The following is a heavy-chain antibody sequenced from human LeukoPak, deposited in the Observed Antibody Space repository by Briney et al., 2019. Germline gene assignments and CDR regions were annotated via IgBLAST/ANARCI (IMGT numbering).Heavy chain of an antibody. CDR2: ISSSSSYI. Sequence: GGSLRLSCAASGFTFSSYSMNWVRQAPGKGLEWVSSISSSSSYIYYADSVKGRFTISRDNAKNSLYLQVNSLRAEDTAVYYCARDSSGYRRPFFDYWGQGTLVTVSS. D-gene: IGHD3-22*01. CDR3: ARDSSGYRRPFFDY. V-gene: IGHV3-21*01. CDR1: GFTFSSYS. J-gene: IGHJ4*02.